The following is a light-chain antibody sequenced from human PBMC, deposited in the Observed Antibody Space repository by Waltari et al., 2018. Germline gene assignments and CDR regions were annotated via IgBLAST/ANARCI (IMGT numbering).Light chain of an antibody. J-gene: IGKJ1*01. CDR3: QQYNNWPQT. CDR1: QSISSN. Sequence: EIVMTQSPATLSVSPGERATLSCRASQSISSNLAWYQHRPGQAPRLLIYDASTRATGIPARVSGSGSGTEFTLTSSSLQSEDFALYYCQQYNNWPQTFGQGTKVEIE. V-gene: IGKV3-15*01. CDR2: DAS.